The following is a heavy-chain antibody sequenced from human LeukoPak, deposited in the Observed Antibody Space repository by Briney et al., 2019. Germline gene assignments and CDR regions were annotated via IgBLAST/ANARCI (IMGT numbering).Heavy chain of an antibody. Sequence: GESLKISCQGSGYSFTSYWIGWVRQMPGKGLEWMGIIYPGDSDTRYSPSFQGQVTISADKSISTAYLQWSSLKASDTAMYYCASTYYYDSSGYVAFDIWGQGTMVTVSS. V-gene: IGHV5-51*01. CDR2: IYPGDSDT. D-gene: IGHD3-22*01. CDR1: GYSFTSYW. CDR3: ASTYYYDSSGYVAFDI. J-gene: IGHJ3*02.